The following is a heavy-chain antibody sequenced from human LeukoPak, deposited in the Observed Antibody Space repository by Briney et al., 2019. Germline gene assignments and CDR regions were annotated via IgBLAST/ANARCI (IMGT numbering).Heavy chain of an antibody. CDR2: ISFDGSNK. D-gene: IGHD3-10*01. Sequence: GGSLRLSCAASGFSFSDYTMHWVRQAPGKGLEWVALISFDGSNKYYTDSVKGRFTSSRDNSKNTLYLQMNSLRTEDTAIYYWARDRLLRGVDTSFDYWGQGTLVTVSS. J-gene: IGHJ4*02. V-gene: IGHV3-30*04. CDR3: ARDRLLRGVDTSFDY. CDR1: GFSFSDYT.